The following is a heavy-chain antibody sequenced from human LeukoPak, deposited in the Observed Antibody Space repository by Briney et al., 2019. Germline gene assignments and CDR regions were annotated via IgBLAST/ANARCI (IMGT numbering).Heavy chain of an antibody. Sequence: SPSETLSHTCTVSGGSISSGGYYWSWIRQHPGKGLEWIGYIYYSGSTYYNPSLKSRVTISVDASKNQFSLKLSSVTAADTAVYYCARKDRGYSYGPFDYWGQGTLVTVSS. CDR2: IYYSGST. CDR1: GGSISSGGYY. D-gene: IGHD5-18*01. V-gene: IGHV4-31*03. J-gene: IGHJ4*02. CDR3: ARKDRGYSYGPFDY.